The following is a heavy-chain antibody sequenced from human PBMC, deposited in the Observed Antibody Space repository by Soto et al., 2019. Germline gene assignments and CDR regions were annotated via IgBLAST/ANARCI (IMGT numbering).Heavy chain of an antibody. CDR1: GFTFSSYA. Sequence: PGGSLRLSCEASGFTFSSYAMSWVRQAPGKWLEWVSAISGSGGSTYYADSVKGRFTISRDNSKNTLYLQMNSLRAEDTAVYYCEKAKGIHRPGPFDYWGQGTLVTVSS. D-gene: IGHD2-2*01. CDR2: ISGSGGST. J-gene: IGHJ4*02. V-gene: IGHV3-23*01. CDR3: EKAKGIHRPGPFDY.